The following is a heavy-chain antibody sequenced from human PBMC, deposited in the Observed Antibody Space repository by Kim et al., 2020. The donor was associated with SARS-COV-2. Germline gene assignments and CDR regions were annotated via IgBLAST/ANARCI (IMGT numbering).Heavy chain of an antibody. V-gene: IGHV4-31*02. D-gene: IGHD3-3*01. Sequence: SLKSRVTISVDTSKNQFSLKLSSVTAADTAVYYCARGRITIFGVLTEFDYWGQGTLVTVSS. J-gene: IGHJ4*02. CDR3: ARGRITIFGVLTEFDY.